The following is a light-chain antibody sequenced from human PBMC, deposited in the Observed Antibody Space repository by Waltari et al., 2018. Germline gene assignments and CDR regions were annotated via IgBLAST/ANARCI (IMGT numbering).Light chain of an antibody. CDR2: GNT. V-gene: IGLV1-40*01. J-gene: IGLJ2*01. CDR1: SSNLGSDYD. Sequence: QSVLTQPPSISGAPGQRVTISCIGSSSNLGSDYDVHWYQQLPQTAPKLLNYGNTFPPSGVPRRFSGSRSGTSASLVITGLQAEDEATYYCQSYDDRQSVVFGGGTKLTVL. CDR3: QSYDDRQSVV.